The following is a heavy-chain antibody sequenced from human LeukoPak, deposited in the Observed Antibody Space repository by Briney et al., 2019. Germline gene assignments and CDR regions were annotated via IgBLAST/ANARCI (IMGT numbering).Heavy chain of an antibody. CDR1: GFTFSSYA. J-gene: IGHJ3*02. CDR3: AKDYYGSGSSHDAFDI. D-gene: IGHD3-10*01. CDR2: ISGSGGST. Sequence: GGSLRLSCAASGFTFSSYAMSWVRQAPGKELEWVSAISGSGGSTYYADSVKGRFTISRDNSKNTLYLQMNSLRAEDTAVYYCAKDYYGSGSSHDAFDIWGQGTMVTVSS. V-gene: IGHV3-23*01.